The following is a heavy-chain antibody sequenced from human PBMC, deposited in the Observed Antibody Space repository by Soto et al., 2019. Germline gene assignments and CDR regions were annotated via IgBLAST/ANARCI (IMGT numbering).Heavy chain of an antibody. CDR2: IYNSGTT. V-gene: IGHV4-61*01. CDR3: ARDKITGLFDY. J-gene: IGHJ4*02. CDR1: GDSVNSGTYY. Sequence: SETLSLTCTVSGDSVNSGTYYWSWIRQPPGKGLEWIGYIYNSGTTKYNPSLKSRVTISVDTSKNQFSLKLTSVTAADTAVYYCARDKITGLFDYWGQGTLVTVS. D-gene: IGHD2-8*02.